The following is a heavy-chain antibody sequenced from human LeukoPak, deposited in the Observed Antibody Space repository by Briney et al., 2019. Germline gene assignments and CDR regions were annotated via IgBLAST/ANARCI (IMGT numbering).Heavy chain of an antibody. CDR2: IHYSGST. V-gene: IGHV4-59*12. CDR3: ARGRSPYDSSGYYYPEYFQH. D-gene: IGHD3-22*01. CDR1: DGSISGYY. J-gene: IGHJ1*01. Sequence: SETLSLTCTVSDGSISGYYWSWIRQPPGKALEWIGYIHYSGSTNYNPSLKSRVTISVDTSKNQFSLKLSSVTAADTAVYYCARGRSPYDSSGYYYPEYFQHWGRGTLVTVSS.